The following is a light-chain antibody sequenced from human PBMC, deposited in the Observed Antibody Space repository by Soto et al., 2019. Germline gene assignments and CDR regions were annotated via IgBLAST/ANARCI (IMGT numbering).Light chain of an antibody. CDR2: GAS. Sequence: EIVMTQSPATLSVSPGERATLSCRASQSVSSNLAWYQQKPGQAPRLLIYGASTRATGIPARFSGSGSGTEFTLTIRSLQSDDLAVYDCQPYNNWAPYTFGQGTKLEIK. J-gene: IGKJ2*01. V-gene: IGKV3-15*01. CDR3: QPYNNWAPYT. CDR1: QSVSSN.